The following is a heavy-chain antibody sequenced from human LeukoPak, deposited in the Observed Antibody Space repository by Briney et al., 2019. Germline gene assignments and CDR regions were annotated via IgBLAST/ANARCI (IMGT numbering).Heavy chain of an antibody. CDR3: ARGRFGVKGAFDI. CDR1: GGSISSGDYY. Sequence: SGTLSLTCTVSGGSISSGDYYWSWIRQPPGKGLEWIGYIYYSGSTYYNPSLKSRVTISVDTSKNQFSLKLSSVTAADTAVYYCARGRFGVKGAFDIWGQGTMVTVSS. D-gene: IGHD3-10*01. J-gene: IGHJ3*02. V-gene: IGHV4-30-4*01. CDR2: IYYSGST.